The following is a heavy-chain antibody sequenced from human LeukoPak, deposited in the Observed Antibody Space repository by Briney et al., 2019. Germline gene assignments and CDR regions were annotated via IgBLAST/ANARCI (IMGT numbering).Heavy chain of an antibody. V-gene: IGHV3-23*01. D-gene: IGHD2-2*01. Sequence: PGGSLRLSCAASGFTFSSYAMSWVRQAPGEGLEWVSGITVSGSHTYYADSVKGRFTISRDDSKNTLYLQMNNLRAEDTALYYCAKDICTPTNCLFYFDSWGQGTLVTVSS. CDR2: ITVSGSHT. J-gene: IGHJ4*02. CDR1: GFTFSSYA. CDR3: AKDICTPTNCLFYFDS.